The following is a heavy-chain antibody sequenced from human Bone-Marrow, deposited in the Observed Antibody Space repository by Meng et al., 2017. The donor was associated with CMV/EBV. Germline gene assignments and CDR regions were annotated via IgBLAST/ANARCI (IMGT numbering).Heavy chain of an antibody. CDR2: IFYLGNT. CDR1: SISSGDYY. CDR3: ARAAIFGVVTTTHYFDN. J-gene: IGHJ4*02. D-gene: IGHD3-3*01. Sequence: SISSGDYYWTWIRQHPTKGLEWIGYIFYLGNTYYNPSLRSRVTISIDTSENQFSLNLSSVTAADMAVYYRARAAIFGVVTTTHYFDNWGQGTLVTVSS. V-gene: IGHV4-31*02.